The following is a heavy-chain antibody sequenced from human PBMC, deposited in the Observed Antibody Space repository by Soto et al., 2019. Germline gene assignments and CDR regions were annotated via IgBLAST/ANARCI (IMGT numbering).Heavy chain of an antibody. CDR1: GGTFSSYA. Sequence: AASVKVSCKASGGTFSSYAISWVRQAPGQGLEWMGGIIPIFGTANYAQKFQGRVTITADESTSTAYMELSSLRSEDTAVYYCARVGSLSDSSGYPEAVFDYWGQGTLVTVSS. CDR2: IIPIFGTA. D-gene: IGHD3-22*01. J-gene: IGHJ4*02. V-gene: IGHV1-69*13. CDR3: ARVGSLSDSSGYPEAVFDY.